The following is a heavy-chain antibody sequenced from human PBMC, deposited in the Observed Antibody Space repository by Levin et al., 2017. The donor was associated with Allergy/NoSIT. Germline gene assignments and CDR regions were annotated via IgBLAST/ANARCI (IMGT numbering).Heavy chain of an antibody. J-gene: IGHJ4*02. D-gene: IGHD4-23*01. CDR1: GYIFTNYW. Sequence: GESLKISCKASGYIFTNYWIGWVRQMPGKGLEFMGVIYPADSDARYSQSFQGPVTISADKSTATAQLQVSSLKASDTAMYYCVRHDRDSGKSDYWGQGTLVTGSP. CDR2: IYPADSDA. V-gene: IGHV5-51*01. CDR3: VRHDRDSGKSDY.